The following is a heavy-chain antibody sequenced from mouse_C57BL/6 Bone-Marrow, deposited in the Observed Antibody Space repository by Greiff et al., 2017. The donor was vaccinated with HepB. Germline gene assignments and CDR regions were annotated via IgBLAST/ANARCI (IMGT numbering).Heavy chain of an antibody. CDR3: ARERQLRLLYFDY. CDR2: IYPRSGNT. Sequence: QVQLQQSGAELARPGASVKLSCKASGYTFTSYGISWVKQRTGQGLEWIGEIYPRSGNTYYNEKFKGKATLTADKSSSTAYMELRSLTSEDSAVYFCARERQLRLLYFDYWGQGTTLTVSS. D-gene: IGHD3-2*02. CDR1: GYTFTSYG. J-gene: IGHJ2*01. V-gene: IGHV1-81*01.